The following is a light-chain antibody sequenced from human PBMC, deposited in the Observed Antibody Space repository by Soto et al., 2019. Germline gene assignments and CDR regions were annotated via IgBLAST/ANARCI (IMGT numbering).Light chain of an antibody. CDR1: SSNVGNNI. J-gene: IGLJ3*02. CDR2: AND. Sequence: QSVLTQPPSVSAAPGQTVTISCSGSSSNVGNNIVSWYQQLPGAVPKLLIYANDKRPSGIPDRFSGSKSGTSATLGITGRQTGDEADYYCATWDTGLRAVVFGGGTKLTVL. V-gene: IGLV1-51*01. CDR3: ATWDTGLRAVV.